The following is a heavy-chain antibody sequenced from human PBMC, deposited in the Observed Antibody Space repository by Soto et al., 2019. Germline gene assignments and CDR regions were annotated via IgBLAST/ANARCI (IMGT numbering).Heavy chain of an antibody. CDR2: VYYSGST. V-gene: IGHV4-59*08. D-gene: IGHD4-4*01. CDR1: GGSVSIYY. CDR3: ARHSNRNYGLYYFDY. Sequence: PSETLSLTFTVSGGSVSIYYWSWTWQSQGKGLEWIGYVYYSGSTKYRPSLKSRVTISVDTSKNQFSLKVSSATAADTAVYYCARHSNRNYGLYYFDYWGLGALVTVSS. J-gene: IGHJ4*02.